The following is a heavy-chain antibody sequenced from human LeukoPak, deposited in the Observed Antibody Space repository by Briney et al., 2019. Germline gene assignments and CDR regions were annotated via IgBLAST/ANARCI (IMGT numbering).Heavy chain of an antibody. CDR3: AKGHYGSGSRTYFDY. Sequence: GGSLRLSCAASGFTFSSSAMTWVRQAPGKGLEWVSGIINTGSSTYYGESVKGRFTISRDNYKNTLYLQMNSLRAEDTAVYYCAKGHYGSGSRTYFDYWGQGTLVTVSS. V-gene: IGHV3-23*05. D-gene: IGHD3-10*01. CDR2: IINTGSST. CDR1: GFTFSSSA. J-gene: IGHJ4*02.